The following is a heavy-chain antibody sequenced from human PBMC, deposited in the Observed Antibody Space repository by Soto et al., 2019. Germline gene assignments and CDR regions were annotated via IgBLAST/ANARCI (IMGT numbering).Heavy chain of an antibody. CDR3: ARDTCSSTSCYNPSYYYYYMDV. CDR2: ISSSGSTI. D-gene: IGHD2-2*02. Sequence: GGSLRLSCAASGFTFSDYYMSWIRQAPGKGLEWVSYISSSGSTIYYADSVKGRFTISRDNAKNSLYLQMNSLRAEDTAVYYCARDTCSSTSCYNPSYYYYYMDVWGKGTTVTVSS. CDR1: GFTFSDYY. V-gene: IGHV3-11*01. J-gene: IGHJ6*03.